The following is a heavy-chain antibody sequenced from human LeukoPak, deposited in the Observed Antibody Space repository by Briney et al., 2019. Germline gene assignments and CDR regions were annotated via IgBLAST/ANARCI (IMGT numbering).Heavy chain of an antibody. CDR1: GFTFSSYA. J-gene: IGHJ4*02. CDR2: VGDSGGNT. D-gene: IGHD3-22*01. Sequence: GGSLRLSCAASGFTFSSYAMTWVCQAPGKGLEWVSAVGDSGGNTYYADSVKGRFTISRDNSKNTLYPQMNSLRAEDTAVYYCAKEGHTSGYYSDYWGQGTLVTVSS. V-gene: IGHV3-23*01. CDR3: AKEGHTSGYYSDY.